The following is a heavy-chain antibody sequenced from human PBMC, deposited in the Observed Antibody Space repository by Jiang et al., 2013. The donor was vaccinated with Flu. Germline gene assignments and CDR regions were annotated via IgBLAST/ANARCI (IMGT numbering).Heavy chain of an antibody. Sequence: GSGLVKPSETLSLTCTVSGGSISSYYWSWIRQPPGKGLEWIGYIYYSGSTNYNPSLKSRVTISVDTSKNQFSLKLSSVTAADTAVYYCARVRGPTVTTWYFDYWGQGTLVTVSS. J-gene: IGHJ4*02. CDR3: ARVRGPTVTTWYFDY. CDR1: GGSISSYY. V-gene: IGHV4-59*01. D-gene: IGHD4-17*01. CDR2: IYYSGST.